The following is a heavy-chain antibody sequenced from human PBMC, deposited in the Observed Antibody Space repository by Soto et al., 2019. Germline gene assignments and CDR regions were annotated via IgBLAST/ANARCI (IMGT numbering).Heavy chain of an antibody. CDR1: GFTFSKFG. CDR3: AKDSGQLLFDYSYYRMDG. CDR2: VSYDGSFK. Sequence: QVQLVESGGGVVQPGGSLRLSCEASGFTFSKFGIHWVRQAPGKGLEWVAVVSYDGSFKYYADSVKGRFTISRDNSKNTLYLQMNSLRPEDTALDYCAKDSGQLLFDYSYYRMDGWGHGTTVTVSS. D-gene: IGHD2-2*01. J-gene: IGHJ6*02. V-gene: IGHV3-30*18.